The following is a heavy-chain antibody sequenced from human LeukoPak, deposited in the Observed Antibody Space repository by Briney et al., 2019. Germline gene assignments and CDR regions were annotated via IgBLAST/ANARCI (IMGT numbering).Heavy chain of an antibody. CDR1: GFSFSSYW. CDR2: IKQDGSEK. J-gene: IGHJ3*02. V-gene: IGHV3-7*01. D-gene: IGHD3-22*01. Sequence: GGSLRLSCAASGFSFSSYWMSWVRQAPGKGLEWVANIKQDGSEKYYVDSVKGRFTISRDNAKNSLYLQMNSLRAEDTAVYYCARDRRRMYYYDSSGIANDAFDIWGQGTMVTVSS. CDR3: ARDRRRMYYYDSSGIANDAFDI.